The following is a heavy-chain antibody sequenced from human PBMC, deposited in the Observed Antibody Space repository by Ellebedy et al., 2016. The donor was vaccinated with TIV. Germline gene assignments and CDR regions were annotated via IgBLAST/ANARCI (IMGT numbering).Heavy chain of an antibody. Sequence: GSLRLXXVASGLTFSNAWMSWIRQSSGKGLEWIGEISHNGSPNYNPSFKSRVVMSVDTSKNQFSLKFTSMTAADTASYYCARRTSGGIDSWGQGMLVTVSS. J-gene: IGHJ4*02. CDR1: GLTFSNAW. CDR2: ISHNGSP. D-gene: IGHD3/OR15-3a*01. CDR3: ARRTSGGIDS. V-gene: IGHV4-34*01.